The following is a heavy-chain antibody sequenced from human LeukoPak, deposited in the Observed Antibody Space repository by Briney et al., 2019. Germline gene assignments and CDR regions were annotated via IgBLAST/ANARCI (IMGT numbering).Heavy chain of an antibody. D-gene: IGHD4-11*01. V-gene: IGHV4-34*01. Sequence: PSETLSLTCAVYGGSFSGYYWSWIRQPPGKGLEWIGEINHSGGTNYNPSLKSRVTISVDTSKNQFSLTLSSVTAADAAVYYCASMFVDLQSRHAFDYWGQGTLVTVS. CDR1: GGSFSGYY. J-gene: IGHJ4*02. CDR2: INHSGGT. CDR3: ASMFVDLQSRHAFDY.